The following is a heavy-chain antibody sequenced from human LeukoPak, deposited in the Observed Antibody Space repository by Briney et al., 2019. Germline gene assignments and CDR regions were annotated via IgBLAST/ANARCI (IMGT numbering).Heavy chain of an antibody. D-gene: IGHD6-19*01. CDR1: GFTFSSYA. J-gene: IGHJ3*02. CDR3: AKLTGYSSGWYGGNDAFDI. V-gene: IGHV3-23*01. CDR2: ISGSGGST. Sequence: PGGSLRLSCAASGFTFSSYAMSWVRQAPGKGLEGVSAISGSGGSTYYADSVKGRFTISRDNSKNTLYLQMNSLRAEDTAVYYCAKLTGYSSGWYGGNDAFDIWGQGTMVTVSS.